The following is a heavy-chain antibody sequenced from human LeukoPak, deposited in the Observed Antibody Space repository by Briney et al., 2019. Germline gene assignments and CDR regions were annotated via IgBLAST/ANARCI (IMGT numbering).Heavy chain of an antibody. CDR3: ARLGGSYYTY. CDR1: GFTFSSYG. D-gene: IGHD1-26*01. V-gene: IGHV3-30*02. CDR2: IRYDGSNK. Sequence: SGGSLRLSCAASGFTFSSYGMHWVRQAPGKGLEWVAFIRYDGSNKYYADSVKGRFTISRDNAKNSLFLQMNSLRVEDTAVYYCARLGGSYYTYWGQGTLVTVSS. J-gene: IGHJ4*02.